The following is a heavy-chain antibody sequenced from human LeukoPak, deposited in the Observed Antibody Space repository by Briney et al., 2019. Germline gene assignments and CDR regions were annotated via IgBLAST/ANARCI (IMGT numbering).Heavy chain of an antibody. CDR1: GFTFSSYG. D-gene: IGHD6-19*01. V-gene: IGHV3-30*02. CDR3: AKEGRTHSSGWYYYYYMDV. CDR2: IRYDGSNK. Sequence: PGGSLRLSCAASGFTFSSYGMHCVRQAPGKGLEWVAFIRYDGSNKYYADSVKGRFTISRDNSKNTLYLQMNSLRAEDTAVYYCAKEGRTHSSGWYYYYYMDVWGKGTTVTISS. J-gene: IGHJ6*03.